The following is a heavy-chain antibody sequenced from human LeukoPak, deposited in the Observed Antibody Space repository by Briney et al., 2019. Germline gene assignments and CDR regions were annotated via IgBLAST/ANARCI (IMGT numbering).Heavy chain of an antibody. D-gene: IGHD5-18*01. CDR3: ARRGYRMYYFDY. CDR2: VIPIFGTA. V-gene: IGHV1-69*06. CDR1: GYTFTSYY. Sequence: SVKVSCKASGYTFTSYYMHWVRQAPGQGLEWMGGVIPIFGTANYAQKFQGRVTITADKSTSTAYMELSSLRSEDTAVYYCARRGYRMYYFDYWGQGTLVTVSS. J-gene: IGHJ4*02.